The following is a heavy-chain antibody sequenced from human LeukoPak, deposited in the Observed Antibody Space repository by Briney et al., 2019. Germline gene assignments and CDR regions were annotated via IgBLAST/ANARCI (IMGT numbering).Heavy chain of an antibody. V-gene: IGHV1-18*01. CDR2: ISAYNGNT. Sequence: GASVKVSCKXSGYTFTSYGISCVRQSPGQGLEWMGWISAYNGNTNYAQKLQGRVTMTTDTSTSTAYMELRSLRSDDTAVYYCARVGDCSSTRCYIYYYYYYMDVWGKGTTVTVSS. CDR1: GYTFTSYG. J-gene: IGHJ6*03. CDR3: ARVGDCSSTRCYIYYYYYYMDV. D-gene: IGHD2-2*02.